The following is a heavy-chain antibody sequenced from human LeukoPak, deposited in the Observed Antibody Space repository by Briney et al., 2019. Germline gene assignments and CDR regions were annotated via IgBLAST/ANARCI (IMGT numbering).Heavy chain of an antibody. CDR3: ARMLRYFDWLPHYYYYMDV. CDR1: GYSISSGYY. V-gene: IGHV4-38-2*02. J-gene: IGHJ6*03. CDR2: IYHSGST. Sequence: PSETLSLTCTVSGYSISSGYYWGWIRQPPGKGLEWIGSIYHSGSTYYNPSLKSRVTISVDTSKNQFSLKLSSVTAADTAVYYCARMLRYFDWLPHYYYYMDVWGKGTTVTVSS. D-gene: IGHD3-9*01.